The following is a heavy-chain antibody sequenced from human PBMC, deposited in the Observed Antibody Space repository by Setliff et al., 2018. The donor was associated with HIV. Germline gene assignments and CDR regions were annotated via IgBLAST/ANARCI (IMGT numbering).Heavy chain of an antibody. CDR3: ARDRRGIVVVPAAKGYYYYGMDV. D-gene: IGHD2-2*01. CDR1: GVTFSSYS. J-gene: IGHJ6*02. V-gene: IGHV3-21*01. CDR2: ISSSSSYI. Sequence: LRLSCAASGVTFSSYSMNWVRQAPGKGLEWVSSISSSSSYINYADSVKGRFTISRDNPKNSLYLQMNSLRAEDTAVYYCARDRRGIVVVPAAKGYYYYGMDVWGQGTTVTVSS.